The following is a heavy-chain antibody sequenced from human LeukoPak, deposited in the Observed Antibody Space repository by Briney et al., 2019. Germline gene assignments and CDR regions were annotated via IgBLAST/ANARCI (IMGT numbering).Heavy chain of an antibody. CDR3: VRDERWDVECFQH. CDR2: ISAYNGNT. D-gene: IGHD4-23*01. CDR1: GYTFSNYG. Sequence: GASVKVSCKASGYTFSNYGITWVRQAPGQGLEWMGWISAYNGNTNYAQNFRGRVTMTTDTSTSTAYMELRSVTSDDTAVYYCVRDERWDVECFQHWGQGTLVTVSS. V-gene: IGHV1-18*01. J-gene: IGHJ1*01.